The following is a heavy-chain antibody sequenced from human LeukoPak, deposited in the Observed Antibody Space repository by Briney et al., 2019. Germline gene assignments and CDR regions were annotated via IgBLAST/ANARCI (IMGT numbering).Heavy chain of an antibody. CDR1: GYTFTSYG. Sequence: GASVKVSRKASGYTFTSYGISWVRQAPGQGLEWMGWISAYNGNTNYAQKLQGRVTMTTDTSTSTAYMELRSLRSDDTAVYYCARDHCSSTSCYIWFDPWGQGTLVTVSS. J-gene: IGHJ5*02. D-gene: IGHD2-2*02. CDR2: ISAYNGNT. CDR3: ARDHCSSTSCYIWFDP. V-gene: IGHV1-18*01.